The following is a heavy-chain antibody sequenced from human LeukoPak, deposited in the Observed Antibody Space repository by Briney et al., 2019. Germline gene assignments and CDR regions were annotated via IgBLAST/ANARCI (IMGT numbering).Heavy chain of an antibody. D-gene: IGHD5-24*01. V-gene: IGHV4-4*02. J-gene: IGHJ4*02. CDR3: AREWLQTNY. CDR2: VNLQGST. CDR1: GGSITSTNY. Sequence: SETLSLTCGVSGGSITSTNYWTWVRQPPGKGLEWIGEVNLQGSTNYNPSLMGRVAISVDMSENHISLQLTSVTAADTAVYYCAREWLQTNYWGQGTLVTVSS.